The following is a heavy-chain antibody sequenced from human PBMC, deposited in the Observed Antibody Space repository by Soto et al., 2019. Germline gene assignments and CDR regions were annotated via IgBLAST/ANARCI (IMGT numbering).Heavy chain of an antibody. CDR2: INSGSTSI. Sequence: EVQLVESGGGLVQPGGSQRLSCAASGFIFSTYSMNWVRQAPGKGLEWISFINSGSTSIYYADSVRGRFTISRDNAANFLFLQMNSLRDEDTAVYFCGRRYSTSTVSRWFDPWGQGTLVTVSS. J-gene: IGHJ5*02. V-gene: IGHV3-48*02. CDR3: GRRYSTSTVSRWFDP. D-gene: IGHD5-12*01. CDR1: GFIFSTYS.